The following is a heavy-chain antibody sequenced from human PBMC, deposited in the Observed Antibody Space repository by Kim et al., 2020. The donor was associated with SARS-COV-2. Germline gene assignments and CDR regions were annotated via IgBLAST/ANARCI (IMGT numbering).Heavy chain of an antibody. V-gene: IGHV3-11*05. Sequence: GGSLRLSCAASGFTFSDYYMSWIRQAPGKGLEWVSYISSSSSYTNYADSVKGRFTISRDNAKNSLYLQMNSLRAEDTAVYYCARDLAEVAVLYYFDYWGQGTLVTVSS. CDR1: GFTFSDYY. CDR3: ARDLAEVAVLYYFDY. D-gene: IGHD2-8*02. CDR2: ISSSSSYT. J-gene: IGHJ4*02.